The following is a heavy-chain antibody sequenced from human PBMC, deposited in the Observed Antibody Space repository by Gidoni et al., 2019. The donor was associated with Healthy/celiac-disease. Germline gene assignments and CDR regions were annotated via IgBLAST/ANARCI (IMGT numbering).Heavy chain of an antibody. CDR1: GGSFSGYY. CDR3: ARGAVVVPAAWDYYYYYGMDV. D-gene: IGHD2-2*01. V-gene: IGHV4-34*01. Sequence: QVQLQQRGAGLLKPSETLSLPCAVYGGSFSGYYWSWIRQPPGKGLEWIGEINHSGSTNYNPSLKSRVTISVDTSKNQFSLKLSSVTAADTAVYYCARGAVVVPAAWDYYYYYGMDVWGQGTTVTVSS. J-gene: IGHJ6*02. CDR2: INHSGST.